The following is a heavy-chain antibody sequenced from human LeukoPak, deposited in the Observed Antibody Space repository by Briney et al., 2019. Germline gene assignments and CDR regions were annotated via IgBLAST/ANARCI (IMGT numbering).Heavy chain of an antibody. CDR1: GFTFSSYG. D-gene: IGHD3-10*01. J-gene: IGHJ4*02. V-gene: IGHV3-20*04. Sequence: GGTLRLSCAASGFTFSSYGMSWVRQAPGKGLEWVSGINWSGGSTGYADSVKGRFTISRDNAKNSLFLQMNSLRAEDTALYYCARRRVTVVRGVDVTSYYFDYWGQGTLVTVSS. CDR2: INWSGGST. CDR3: ARRRVTVVRGVDVTSYYFDY.